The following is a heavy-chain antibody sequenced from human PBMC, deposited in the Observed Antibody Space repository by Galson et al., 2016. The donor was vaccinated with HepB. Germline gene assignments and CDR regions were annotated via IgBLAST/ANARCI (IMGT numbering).Heavy chain of an antibody. J-gene: IGHJ4*02. CDR3: ATEKGIYCSDGDCTRDY. Sequence: SLRLSCAAAGFTFTNAWMNWVRQAPGKGLEWVGRIKSRSDGETTNYGAPVKGRFTISRDDSENMLYLQMSNLKTEDTAVYYCATEKGIYCSDGDCTRDYWGQGTLVTVSS. CDR2: IKSRSDGETT. V-gene: IGHV3-15*07. D-gene: IGHD2-15*01. CDR1: GFTFTNAW.